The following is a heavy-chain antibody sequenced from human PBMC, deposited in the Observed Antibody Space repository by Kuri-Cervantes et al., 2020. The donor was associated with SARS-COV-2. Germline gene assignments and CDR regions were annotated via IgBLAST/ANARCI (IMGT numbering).Heavy chain of an antibody. J-gene: IGHJ4*02. V-gene: IGHV1-2*04. CDR2: INPNSGGT. D-gene: IGHD3-10*01. CDR3: ARGDGSRGLMVVLGWRGAGRLDF. Sequence: ASVKVSCKASGYSFNDYYIYWVRQAPGQGLEWMGWINPNSGGTNYAQKFQGWVTMTRDTSLSISYMELSRLTSEDTAVYYCARGDGSRGLMVVLGWRGAGRLDFWGQGTLVTVSS. CDR1: GYSFNDYY.